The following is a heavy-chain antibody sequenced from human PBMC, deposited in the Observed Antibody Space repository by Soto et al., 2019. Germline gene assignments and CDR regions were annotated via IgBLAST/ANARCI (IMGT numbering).Heavy chain of an antibody. V-gene: IGHV3-74*01. CDR2: ITGDGSTT. Sequence: PGGSLRLSCAASGFTFRTYWMHWVRQAPGKGLVWVSRITGDGSTTSYVDSAKGRFTISRDNAKNTLYLQMNSLGAEDTAVYYCARDWQYGLDVWGQGTTVTVSS. CDR1: GFTFRTYW. CDR3: ARDWQYGLDV. J-gene: IGHJ6*02.